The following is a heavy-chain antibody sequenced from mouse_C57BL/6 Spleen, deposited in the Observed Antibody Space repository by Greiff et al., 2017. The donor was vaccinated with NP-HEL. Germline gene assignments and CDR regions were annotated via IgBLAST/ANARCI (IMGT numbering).Heavy chain of an antibody. CDR1: GYTFTSYW. CDR2: IYPSDSET. J-gene: IGHJ3*01. D-gene: IGHD4-1*01. CDR3: ARGNWDGVFAY. V-gene: IGHV1-61*01. Sequence: QVHVKQSGAELVRPGSSVKLSCKASGYTFTSYWMDWVKQRPGQGLEWIGNIYPSDSETHYNQKFKDKATLTVDKSSSTAYMQLSSLTSEDSAVYYCARGNWDGVFAYWGQGTLVTVSA.